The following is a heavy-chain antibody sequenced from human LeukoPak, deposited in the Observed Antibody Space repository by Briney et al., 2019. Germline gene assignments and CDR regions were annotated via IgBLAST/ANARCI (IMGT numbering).Heavy chain of an antibody. CDR2: ISASGGTT. J-gene: IGHJ4*02. CDR1: GFTFSSHA. D-gene: IGHD6-19*01. V-gene: IGHV3-23*01. CDR3: AKDYCSSAICPADY. Sequence: GGSLRLSCTASGFTFSSHAMSWVRQAAGKRLEWVSGISASGGTTFHADSVKGRFTISRDNSKKVLYLQTNSLRADDTAIYYCAKDYCSSAICPADYWGQGTQVTVSS.